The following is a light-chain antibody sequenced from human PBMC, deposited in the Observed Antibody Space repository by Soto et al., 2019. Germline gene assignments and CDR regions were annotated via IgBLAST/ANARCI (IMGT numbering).Light chain of an antibody. V-gene: IGKV2D-29*01. J-gene: IGKJ5*01. CDR2: GTS. CDR3: QQYGHSLSLT. Sequence: DVVMTQTPLSLSVAPGQPASISCKSSQSLLHITGETFLFWYQQQPGQAPRLLIYGTSNRATGIPDRFSGSGSGTDFSLTISRLEPEDFALYYCQQYGHSLSLTFGQGTRLE. CDR1: QSLLHITGETF.